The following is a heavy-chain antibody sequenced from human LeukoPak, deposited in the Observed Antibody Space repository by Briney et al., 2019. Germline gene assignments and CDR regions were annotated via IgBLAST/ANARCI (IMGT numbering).Heavy chain of an antibody. CDR3: ARLDYGDYVGAFDI. D-gene: IGHD4-17*01. J-gene: IGHJ3*02. CDR2: IYSGGST. Sequence: GGSLRLSCAASGFTVSSNYMSCVRQAPGKGLEWVSVIYSGGSTYYADSVKGRFNIYRDNSKNTMYLQMNSLRAEDTAVYYCARLDYGDYVGAFDIWGQGTMVTVSS. CDR1: GFTVSSNY. V-gene: IGHV3-53*01.